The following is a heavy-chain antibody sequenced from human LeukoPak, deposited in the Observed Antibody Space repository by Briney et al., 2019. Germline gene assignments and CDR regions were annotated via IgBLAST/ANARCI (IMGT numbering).Heavy chain of an antibody. CDR2: IYYSRST. CDR3: ARRNDYYYGMDV. Sequence: SETLSPTCTVSGGSISSYYWSWIRQPPGKGLEWIGYIYYSRSTNYNPSLKSRVTISVDTSKNQFSLKLSSVTAADTAVYYCARRNDYYYGMDVWGQGTTVTVSS. D-gene: IGHD1-1*01. V-gene: IGHV4-59*08. CDR1: GGSISSYY. J-gene: IGHJ6*02.